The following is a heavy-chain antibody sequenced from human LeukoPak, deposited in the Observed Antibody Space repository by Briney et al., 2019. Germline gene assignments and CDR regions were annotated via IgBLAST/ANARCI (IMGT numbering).Heavy chain of an antibody. J-gene: IGHJ6*03. CDR2: IIPIFGTA. CDR3: ARAGVATILGYYYYYMDV. D-gene: IGHD5-24*01. CDR1: GGTFSSYA. V-gene: IGHV1-69*06. Sequence: SVKVSCKASGGTFSSYAISWVRQAPGQGLEWMGGIIPIFGTANYAQKFQGRVTITADKSTSTAYMELSSLRSEDTAVYYCARAGVATILGYYYYYMDVWGKGTTVTVSS.